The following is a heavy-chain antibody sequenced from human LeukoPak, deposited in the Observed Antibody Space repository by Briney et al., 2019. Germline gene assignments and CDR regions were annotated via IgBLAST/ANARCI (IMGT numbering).Heavy chain of an antibody. CDR3: ARSGGNWGRIAAAGKSDY. CDR1: GGSISSSSYY. V-gene: IGHV4-39*07. J-gene: IGHJ4*02. D-gene: IGHD6-13*01. Sequence: PSETLSLTCTVSGGSISSSSYYWGWIRQPPGKGLEWIGEINHSGSTNYNPSLKSRVTISVDTSKNQFSLKLSSVTAADTAVYYCARSGGNWGRIAAAGKSDYWGQGTLVTVSS. CDR2: INHSGST.